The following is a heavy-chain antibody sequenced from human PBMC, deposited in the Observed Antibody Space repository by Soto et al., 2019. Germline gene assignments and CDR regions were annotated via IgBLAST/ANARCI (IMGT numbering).Heavy chain of an antibody. Sequence: PGGSLRLSCAASGFTFSSYAMSWVRQAPGKGLEWVSAISGSGGSTYYADSVKGRFTISRDNSKNTLYLQMSSLRAEDTAVYYCAKEWIQLWLPISAPFDYWGQGTLVTVSS. D-gene: IGHD5-18*01. J-gene: IGHJ4*02. CDR2: ISGSGGST. V-gene: IGHV3-23*01. CDR1: GFTFSSYA. CDR3: AKEWIQLWLPISAPFDY.